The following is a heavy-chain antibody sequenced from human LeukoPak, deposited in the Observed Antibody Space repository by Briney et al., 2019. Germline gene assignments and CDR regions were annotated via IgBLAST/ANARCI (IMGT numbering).Heavy chain of an antibody. V-gene: IGHV3-21*01. CDR2: ISSSSYI. D-gene: IGHD6-6*01. CDR1: GFTFSSYS. J-gene: IGHJ4*02. Sequence: GGSLRLSCAASGFTFSSYSMNWVRQAPGKGLEWVSSISSSSYIYYADSVKGRFTISRDNAKNSLYLQMNSLRAEDTAVYYCARQLIAARSGTAIDYWGQGTLVTVSS. CDR3: ARQLIAARSGTAIDY.